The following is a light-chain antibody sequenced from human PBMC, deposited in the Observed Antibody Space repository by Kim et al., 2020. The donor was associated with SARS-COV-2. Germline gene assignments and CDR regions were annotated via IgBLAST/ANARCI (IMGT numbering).Light chain of an antibody. V-gene: IGKV3-15*01. CDR1: QSVSSD. CDR3: QKNNNSPLT. CDR2: DAS. J-gene: IGKJ1*01. Sequence: EIVMTQSAATLSVSPGERATLSCRASQSVSSDLAWYQQKPGQAPRLVIYDASTRATGIPARFSGSGSGPEFTLTISSLQSEDFAVYYCQKNNNSPLTFGQGTKLDIK.